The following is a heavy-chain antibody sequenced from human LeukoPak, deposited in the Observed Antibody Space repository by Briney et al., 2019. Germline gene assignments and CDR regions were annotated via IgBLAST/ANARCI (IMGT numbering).Heavy chain of an antibody. CDR1: GFTSTNTW. D-gene: IGHD5-12*01. Sequence: GGSLRLSCAASGFTSTNTWMTWVPQAPGKGLEWVGRIKSKAAGGTIAYAAPVKGRFTISRDDSEHTLYLQLNSLKTEDTAVYYCVARGIWGQGTLVTVSS. J-gene: IGHJ4*02. V-gene: IGHV3-15*01. CDR3: VARGI. CDR2: IKSKAAGGTI.